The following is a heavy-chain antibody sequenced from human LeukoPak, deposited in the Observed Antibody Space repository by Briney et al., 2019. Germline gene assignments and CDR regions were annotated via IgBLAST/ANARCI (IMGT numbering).Heavy chain of an antibody. CDR3: AASLPNIVVVPATKGPFGY. V-gene: IGHV3-23*01. CDR2: VSGSGGNI. Sequence: GGSLRLSCAASGFTFSSYTMSWVRQAPGKGLEWVSGVSGSGGNIRYADSVKGRFTISRDNSKNTLYLQMNSLRAEDTAVYYCAASLPNIVVVPATKGPFGYWGQGALVTVSS. J-gene: IGHJ4*02. CDR1: GFTFSSYT. D-gene: IGHD2-2*01.